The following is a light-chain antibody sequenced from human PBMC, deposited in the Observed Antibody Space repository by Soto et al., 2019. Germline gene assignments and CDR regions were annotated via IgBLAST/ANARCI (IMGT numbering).Light chain of an antibody. CDR3: QQRSNWPPIT. CDR2: GAS. V-gene: IGKV3-11*01. Sequence: EIVMTQSPATLSVSPGERATLSCRASQSVSSNLAWYQQKNGQAPRLLIYGASSRATGIPDRFSGSGSGTDFTLTISSLEPEDFAVYYCQQRSNWPPITFGQGTRLEIK. J-gene: IGKJ5*01. CDR1: QSVSSN.